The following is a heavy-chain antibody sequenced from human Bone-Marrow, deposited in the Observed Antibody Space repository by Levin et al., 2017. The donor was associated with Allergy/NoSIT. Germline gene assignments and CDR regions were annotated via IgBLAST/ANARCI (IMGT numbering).Heavy chain of an antibody. CDR1: GYTFTSDW. D-gene: IGHD7-27*01. Sequence: KVSCEGSGYTFTSDWITWVRQMPGKGLEWIGRIDPSDSYTTYRPSFQGHVTMSADKSISTAYLLWTSLKASDTAMYYCARGRGEVDYWGQGTLVTVSS. J-gene: IGHJ4*02. CDR3: ARGRGEVDY. V-gene: IGHV5-10-1*01. CDR2: IDPSDSYT.